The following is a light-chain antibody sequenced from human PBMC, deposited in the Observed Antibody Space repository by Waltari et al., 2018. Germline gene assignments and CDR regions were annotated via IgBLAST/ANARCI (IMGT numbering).Light chain of an antibody. CDR1: QSVLYSSNNKNY. CDR3: QQYDSGTRWT. Sequence: DIVMTQSPDSLAVSLGERATINCKSSQSVLYSSNNKNYVAWYQQKPGQPPKLLIYWASTRESGVPDRFSGSGSETDFTLTISSLQAEDVAVYYCQQYDSGTRWTFGQGTKVEIK. V-gene: IGKV4-1*01. J-gene: IGKJ1*01. CDR2: WAS.